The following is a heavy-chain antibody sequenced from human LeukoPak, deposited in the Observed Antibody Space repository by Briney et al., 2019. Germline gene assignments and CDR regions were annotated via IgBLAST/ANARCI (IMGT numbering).Heavy chain of an antibody. D-gene: IGHD3-22*01. CDR2: ISSSSYI. J-gene: IGHJ4*02. Sequence: PGGSLRLSCAASGFTFSSYSMNWVRQAPGKGLEWVSSISSSSYIYYADSVKGRFTISRDNAKNSLYLQMNSLRAEDTAVYYFARDPKTYYYDSSGYPVYWGQGTLVTVSS. V-gene: IGHV3-21*01. CDR1: GFTFSSYS. CDR3: ARDPKTYYYDSSGYPVY.